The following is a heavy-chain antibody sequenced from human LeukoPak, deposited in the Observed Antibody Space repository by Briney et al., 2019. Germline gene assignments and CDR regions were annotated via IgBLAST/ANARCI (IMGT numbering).Heavy chain of an antibody. J-gene: IGHJ3*02. Sequence: HGESLKISCEGSGYSFNIYWIVWVRQMPGKGLEWMGIIYPGDSDTKYSPSFQGQVTISADKSISSAHLQWSSLKASDIAMYYCARRRDYYGTGSFDIWGQGTMVTVSP. V-gene: IGHV5-51*01. CDR3: ARRRDYYGTGSFDI. D-gene: IGHD3-10*01. CDR1: GYSFNIYW. CDR2: IYPGDSDT.